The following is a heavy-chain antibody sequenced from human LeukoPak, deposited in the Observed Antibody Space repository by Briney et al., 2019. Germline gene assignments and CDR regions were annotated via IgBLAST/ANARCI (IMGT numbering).Heavy chain of an antibody. D-gene: IGHD1-1*01. CDR2: KRVYNGKT. CDR3: ARTPSSWYTGDY. V-gene: IGHV1-18*01. Sequence: ASVRVSCKDSGYPFTSYGISWVRQARGQGLEWMGWKRVYNGKTKYAQKFQGRVTITTDTNTSTAYMELRSLTSDDTAVYYCARTPSSWYTGDYWGQGTLVTVSS. CDR1: GYPFTSYG. J-gene: IGHJ4*02.